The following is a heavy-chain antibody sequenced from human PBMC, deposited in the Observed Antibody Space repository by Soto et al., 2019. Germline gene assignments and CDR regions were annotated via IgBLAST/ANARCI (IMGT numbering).Heavy chain of an antibody. J-gene: IGHJ4*01. CDR2: IYSGGYT. Sequence: GGSLRLSCAASGFSISSNHMNWVRQAPGKGLEWVALIYSGGYTYYADSVKGRFTISRDISKNTVYLQMNGLRVEDTAVYYCAKDMGQWVETFDYCGHGTLVTVSS. V-gene: IGHV3-53*01. D-gene: IGHD6-19*01. CDR3: AKDMGQWVETFDY. CDR1: GFSISSNH.